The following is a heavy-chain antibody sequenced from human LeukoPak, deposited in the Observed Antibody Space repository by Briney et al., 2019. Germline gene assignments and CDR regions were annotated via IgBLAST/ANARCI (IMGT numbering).Heavy chain of an antibody. J-gene: IGHJ4*02. CDR3: ARGGLRYFDWLSV. D-gene: IGHD3-9*01. V-gene: IGHV4-34*01. Sequence: SETLSLTCAVYGGSFSGYYWSWIRQPPGKGLEWIGEINHSGSTNYNPSLKCRVTISVDTSKNQFSLKLSSVTAADTAVYYCARGGLRYFDWLSVWGQGTLVTVSS. CDR1: GGSFSGYY. CDR2: INHSGST.